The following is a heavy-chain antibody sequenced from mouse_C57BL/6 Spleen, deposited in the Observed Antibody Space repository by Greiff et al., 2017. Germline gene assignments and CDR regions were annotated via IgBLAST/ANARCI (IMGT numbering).Heavy chain of an antibody. V-gene: IGHV7-1*01. Sequence: EVKLMESGGGLVQSGRSLRLSCATSGFTFSDFYMEWVRQAPGKGLEWIAASRNKANDYTTEYSASVKGRFIVSRDTSQSILSLQMKALRAEDTAIYYCARDGGGYFDYWGQGTTLTVSS. CDR3: ARDGGGYFDY. CDR1: GFTFSDFY. J-gene: IGHJ2*01. CDR2: SRNKANDYTT.